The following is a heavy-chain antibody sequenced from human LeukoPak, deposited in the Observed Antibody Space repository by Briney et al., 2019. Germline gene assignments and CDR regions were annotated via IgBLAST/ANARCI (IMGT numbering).Heavy chain of an antibody. CDR1: GFAVNNNF. J-gene: IGHJ4*02. CDR2: IYADGST. D-gene: IGHD6-19*01. CDR3: ARESSVSGWFIY. Sequence: PGGSLRLSCAASGFAVNNNFMGWVRQAPGKGLEWVSGIYADGSTYYADSVKGRFTLSRHDSENALSLEMNSLRPEDTALYYCARESSVSGWFIYGGQGTLVPVSS. V-gene: IGHV3-53*04.